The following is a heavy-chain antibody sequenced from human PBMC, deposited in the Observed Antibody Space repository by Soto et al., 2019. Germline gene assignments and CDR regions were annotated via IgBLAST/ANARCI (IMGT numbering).Heavy chain of an antibody. J-gene: IGHJ5*02. CDR1: GGSISSGDYY. CDR2: IYYSGST. V-gene: IGHV4-30-4*01. D-gene: IGHD3-16*01. CDR3: ATYIAGGRFDP. Sequence: SETLSLTCTVSGGSISSGDYYWSWIRQPPGKGLEWIGYIYYSGSTYYNPSLKSRVTISVDTSKNQFSLKLSSVTAADTAVYHCATYIAGGRFDPWGQGTLVTVSS.